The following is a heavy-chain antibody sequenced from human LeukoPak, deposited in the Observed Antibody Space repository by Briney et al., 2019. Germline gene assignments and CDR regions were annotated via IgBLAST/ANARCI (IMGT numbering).Heavy chain of an antibody. D-gene: IGHD5-18*01. CDR2: IYYSGST. J-gene: IGHJ4*02. Sequence: PSETLSLPCTVSGGSISSVGYYWSWIRQHPGKGLEWIGYIYYSGSTYYNPSRKSRVIISVDTSKNQYSLKLSSVTAADTAVYYCARDSGYGCSDCWGQGTLVTVSS. V-gene: IGHV4-31*03. CDR3: ARDSGYGCSDC. CDR1: GGSISSVGYY.